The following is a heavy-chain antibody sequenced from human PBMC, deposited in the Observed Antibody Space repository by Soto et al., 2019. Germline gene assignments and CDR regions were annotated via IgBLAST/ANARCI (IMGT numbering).Heavy chain of an antibody. D-gene: IGHD1-1*01. CDR1: GGTFSSYT. J-gene: IGHJ5*02. CDR3: AGGWKTVRVGWFDP. CDR2: IIPILGIA. Sequence: QVQLVQSGAEVKKPGSSVKVSCKASGGTFSSYTISWVRQAPGQGLEWMGRIIPILGIANYAQKFQGRVTSTADKSTSTAYMELSSLRSEDTAVYYCAGGWKTVRVGWFDPWGQGTLVTVSS. V-gene: IGHV1-69*02.